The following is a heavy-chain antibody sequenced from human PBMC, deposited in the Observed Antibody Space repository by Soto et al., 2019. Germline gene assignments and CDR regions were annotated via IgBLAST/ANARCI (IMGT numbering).Heavy chain of an antibody. V-gene: IGHV3-33*01. D-gene: IGHD3-3*01. Sequence: GGSLRLSCAASGFTFSSYGMHWVRQAPGKGLEWVAVIWYDGSNKYYADSVKGRFTISRDNSKNTLYLQMNSLRAEDTAVYYCARDGRGFWSGYNYYYYGMDVWGQGTTVTVSS. CDR2: IWYDGSNK. J-gene: IGHJ6*02. CDR1: GFTFSSYG. CDR3: ARDGRGFWSGYNYYYYGMDV.